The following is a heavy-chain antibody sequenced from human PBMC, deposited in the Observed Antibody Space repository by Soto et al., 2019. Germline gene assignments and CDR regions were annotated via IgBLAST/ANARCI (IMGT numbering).Heavy chain of an antibody. CDR2: ISGTGGST. V-gene: IGHV3-23*01. J-gene: IGHJ4*02. Sequence: GGSLRLSCAASEFTFNNYAMNWVRQAPGKGLEWVATISGTGGSTYYADSVKGRFTISRDNSKNTLYLQMNSLRVEDTAVYYCAKDRLGGNFDYWGQGTQVTVS. CDR3: AKDRLGGNFDY. CDR1: EFTFNNYA.